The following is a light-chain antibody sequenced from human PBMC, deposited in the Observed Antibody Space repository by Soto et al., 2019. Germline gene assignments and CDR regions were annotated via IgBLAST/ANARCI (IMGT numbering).Light chain of an antibody. CDR3: QQCDSTPQT. V-gene: IGKV1-39*01. CDR1: QRINSH. Sequence: DIQMTQSPSSLSASVGDRVTITCRASQRINSHLNWYQQKPGKPPKLLINTTSSLQSGVPARFSGSGAGTDFTITIRTLQTEDCATYYRQQCDSTPQTIDGGTKGEI. CDR2: TTS. J-gene: IGKJ4*01.